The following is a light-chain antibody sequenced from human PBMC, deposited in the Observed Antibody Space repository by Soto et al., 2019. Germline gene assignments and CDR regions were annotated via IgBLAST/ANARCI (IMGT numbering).Light chain of an antibody. CDR2: EGS. Sequence: QSVLTQPASVSGSPGQSITISCTGTSSDVGSYNLVSWYQQHPGKATKLMIYEGSKRPSGPSNRFSGSKSGNTSSLKISGLQAEDESDYCCCSYAGSSTSLDVFGTGTKLTVL. CDR1: SSDVGSYNL. V-gene: IGLV2-23*01. J-gene: IGLJ1*01. CDR3: CSYAGSSTSLDV.